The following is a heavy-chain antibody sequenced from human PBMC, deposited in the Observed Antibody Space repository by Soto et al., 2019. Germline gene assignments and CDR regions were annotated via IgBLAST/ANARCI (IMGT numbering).Heavy chain of an antibody. CDR3: ATWRLREHAYDI. CDR1: GLTVTGKKY. CDR2: VYDTDGI. D-gene: IGHD4-17*01. J-gene: IGHJ3*02. Sequence: DVQLVESGGGLIQTGGSLRLSCEASGLTVTGKKYVAWVRQAPGKGLEWVSGVYDTDGIYYADSVKGRFTSSRDNSKTIVYLEMNSLTPDDTAVYYCATWRLREHAYDIWGLGTTVTVSS. V-gene: IGHV3-53*01.